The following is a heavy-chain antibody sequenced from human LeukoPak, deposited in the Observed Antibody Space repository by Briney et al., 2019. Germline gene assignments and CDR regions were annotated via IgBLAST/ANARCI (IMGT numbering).Heavy chain of an antibody. V-gene: IGHV3-23*01. CDR2: ISGSGGST. CDR1: GFTFSSYA. D-gene: IGHD6-6*01. J-gene: IGHJ6*02. CDR3: AKDGTYSSSYYYYYGMDV. Sequence: PGGSLRLSCAASGFTFSSYAMSWVRQAPGKGLEWVSAISGSGGSTYYADSVKGRFTISRDNSKNTLYLQMNSLRAEDTAVYYCAKDGTYSSSYYYYYGMDVRGQGTTVTVSS.